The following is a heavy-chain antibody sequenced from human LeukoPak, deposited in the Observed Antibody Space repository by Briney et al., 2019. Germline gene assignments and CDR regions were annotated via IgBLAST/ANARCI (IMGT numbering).Heavy chain of an antibody. D-gene: IGHD2-15*01. CDR3: ARVDPGYCSGGSCYSGSVDY. CDR2: IYPGDSDT. J-gene: IGHJ4*02. Sequence: GESLKISCKGSGYSVTSYWIGWVRQMPGKGLEWMGIIYPGDSDTRYSPSFQGQVTISADKSISTAYLQWSSLKASDTAMYYCARVDPGYCSGGSCYSGSVDYWGQGPLVTVSS. V-gene: IGHV5-51*01. CDR1: GYSVTSYW.